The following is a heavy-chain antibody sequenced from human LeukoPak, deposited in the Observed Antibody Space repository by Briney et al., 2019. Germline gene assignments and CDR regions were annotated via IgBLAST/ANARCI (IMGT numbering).Heavy chain of an antibody. D-gene: IGHD3-10*01. CDR2: INSDGSST. CDR1: GFTFSSYW. Sequence: HPGGSLRLSCAASGFTFSSYWMHWVRQAPGKGLVWVSHINSDGSSTNYADSVKGRFTISRDNAKNTLYLQMNSLRAGDTAVYYCARVTTDYYGSGSYYKEFDYWGQGTLVTVSS. V-gene: IGHV3-74*01. CDR3: ARVTTDYYGSGSYYKEFDY. J-gene: IGHJ4*02.